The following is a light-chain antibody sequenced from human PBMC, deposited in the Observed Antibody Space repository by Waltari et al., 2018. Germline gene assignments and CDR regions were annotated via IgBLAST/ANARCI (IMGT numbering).Light chain of an antibody. CDR2: WAS. V-gene: IGKV4-1*01. CDR1: QSVLFSSDNKNY. CDR3: QQYYDNPRA. Sequence: DIVMTQSSDSLTLSLGERATINCKSSQSVLFSSDNKNYLAWYQQKPGQPPKVLIYWASTRASGVPGRFSGSGSGTDFSLTISSLQREDAAVYYCQQYYDNPRAFGQGTKVDIK. J-gene: IGKJ1*01.